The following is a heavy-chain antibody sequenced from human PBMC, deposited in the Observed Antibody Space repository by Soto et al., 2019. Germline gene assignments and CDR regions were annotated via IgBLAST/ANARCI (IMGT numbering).Heavy chain of an antibody. CDR2: ISSSSSYI. CDR3: ARAGEDYGDYSDAFDI. CDR1: GFTFSSYS. D-gene: IGHD4-17*01. V-gene: IGHV3-21*01. Sequence: EVQLVESGGGLVKPGGSLRLSCAASGFTFSSYSMNWVRQAPGKGLEWVSSISSSSSYIYYADSVKGRFTISRDNAKNSLYLQMNSLRAEDTAVYYCARAGEDYGDYSDAFDIWGQGTMVTVSS. J-gene: IGHJ3*02.